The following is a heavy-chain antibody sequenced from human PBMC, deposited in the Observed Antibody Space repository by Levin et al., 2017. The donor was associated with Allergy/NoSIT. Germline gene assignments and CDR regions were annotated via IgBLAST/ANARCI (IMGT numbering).Heavy chain of an antibody. CDR3: ARNVGRLRFLEWQMHLDNWFDP. J-gene: IGHJ5*02. CDR1: GGTFSSYA. V-gene: IGHV1-69*04. Sequence: KISCKASGGTFSSYAISWVRQAPGQGLEWMGRIIPILGIANYAQKFQGRVTITADKSTSTAYMELSSLRSEDTAVYYCARNVGRLRFLEWQMHLDNWFDPWGQGTLVTVSS. CDR2: IIPILGIA. D-gene: IGHD3-3*01.